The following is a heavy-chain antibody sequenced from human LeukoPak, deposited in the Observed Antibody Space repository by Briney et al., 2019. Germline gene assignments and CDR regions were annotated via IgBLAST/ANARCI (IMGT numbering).Heavy chain of an antibody. Sequence: GESLKISCKVSGYSFSTTWLGWVRQMPGKGLEWMGIIFPRDSDTRYSPSFQGQVTFSADKSISTAYLQWSSLKASDTAMYYCARRVRAGYSSSWYFDHWGQGTLVTVSS. D-gene: IGHD6-13*01. J-gene: IGHJ4*02. CDR3: ARRVRAGYSSSWYFDH. V-gene: IGHV5-51*01. CDR2: IFPRDSDT. CDR1: GYSFSTTW.